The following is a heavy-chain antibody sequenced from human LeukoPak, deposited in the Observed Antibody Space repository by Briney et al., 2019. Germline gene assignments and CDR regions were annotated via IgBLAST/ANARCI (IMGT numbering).Heavy chain of an antibody. Sequence: GGSLRLSCATSGFTFNRFGMRWVCQAPGKGLEWVAVIWYDGSNKDYADSVKGRFTISRDNSKNTLYLQMSGLRAEDTAVYYCATSAHIEVGTAPPPDYWGQGTLVTVTS. CDR1: GFTFNRFG. D-gene: IGHD2-21*02. CDR3: ATSAHIEVGTAPPPDY. J-gene: IGHJ4*02. V-gene: IGHV3-33*01. CDR2: IWYDGSNK.